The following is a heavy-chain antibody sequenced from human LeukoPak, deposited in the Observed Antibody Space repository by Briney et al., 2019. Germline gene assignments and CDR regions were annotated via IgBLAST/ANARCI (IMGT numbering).Heavy chain of an antibody. D-gene: IGHD6-19*01. CDR2: ISSSSSYI. CDR3: ATYYSSGWSVYGPTYYYYGMDV. J-gene: IGHJ6*02. Sequence: GGSLTLSCAASGFTFSNYWMTWVRQAPGKGLEWVSSISSSSSYIYYADSVKGRFTISRDNVKYSLYLQMNSLRAEDTAVYYCATYYSSGWSVYGPTYYYYGMDVWGQGTTVTVSS. CDR1: GFTFSNYW. V-gene: IGHV3-21*01.